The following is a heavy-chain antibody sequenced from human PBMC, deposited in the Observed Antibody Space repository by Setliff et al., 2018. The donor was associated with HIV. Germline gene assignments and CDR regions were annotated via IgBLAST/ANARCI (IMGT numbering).Heavy chain of an antibody. J-gene: IGHJ4*02. CDR1: GDPISTYY. D-gene: IGHD3-10*01. V-gene: IGHV4-59*01. Sequence: SETLSLTCTVSGDPISTYYWSWVRKPPGKGLEWIGYVYYRGSTSYSPSLRGRVTMSVNPSKNQFSLRLNSVTASDTAIYYCAREEAECYGSGGYADYWGQGTLVTVSS. CDR2: VYYRGST. CDR3: AREEAECYGSGGYADY.